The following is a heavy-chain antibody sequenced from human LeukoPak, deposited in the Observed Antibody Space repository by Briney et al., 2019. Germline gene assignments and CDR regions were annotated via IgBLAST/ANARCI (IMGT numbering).Heavy chain of an antibody. Sequence: GGSLRLSCAASGFTFSSYWMHWVRQVPGKGLEWVSAISGSGGSTYYADSVKGRFTISRDNSKNTLYLQMNSLRAEDTAVYYCAKGGAAASDYWGQGTLVTVSS. V-gene: IGHV3-23*01. D-gene: IGHD6-13*01. CDR3: AKGGAAASDY. CDR2: ISGSGGST. J-gene: IGHJ4*02. CDR1: GFTFSSYW.